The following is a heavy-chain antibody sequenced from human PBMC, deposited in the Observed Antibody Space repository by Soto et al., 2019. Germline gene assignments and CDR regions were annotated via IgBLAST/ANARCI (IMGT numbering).Heavy chain of an antibody. V-gene: IGHV2-70*13. CDR1: GFSLTSPGMC. Sequence: SGPTLVNPTETLTLTCTFSGFSLTSPGMCVSWIRQSPGKALEWLALIERDDDDKYYSTSLKTRLTISKDTRKNQVVLTMANMEPADTATYYCARSIRGPRRFNGMDVWAQETTVTVSS. CDR3: ARSIRGPRRFNGMDV. D-gene: IGHD1-20*01. J-gene: IGHJ6*02. CDR2: IERDDDDK.